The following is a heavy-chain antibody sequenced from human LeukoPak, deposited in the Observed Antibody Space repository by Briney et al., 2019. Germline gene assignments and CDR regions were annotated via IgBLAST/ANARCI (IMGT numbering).Heavy chain of an antibody. D-gene: IGHD5-12*01. V-gene: IGHV3-21*01. CDR1: GFTVTSNY. Sequence: GGSLRLSCAASGFTVTSNYMNWVRQAPGKGLEWVSSISSSSSYIYYADSVKGRFTISRDNAKNSLYLQMNSLRAEDTAVYYCARSGSAGPDYWGQGTLVTVSS. CDR2: ISSSSSYI. J-gene: IGHJ4*02. CDR3: ARSGSAGPDY.